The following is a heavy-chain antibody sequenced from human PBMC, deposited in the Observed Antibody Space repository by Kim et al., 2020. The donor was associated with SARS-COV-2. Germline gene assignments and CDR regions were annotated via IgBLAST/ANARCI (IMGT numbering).Heavy chain of an antibody. CDR1: GGSISSSNW. CDR2: IYHSGST. CDR3: ARRSREYSSSKYYYYGMDV. Sequence: SETLSLTCAVSGGSISSSNWWSWVRQPPGKGLEWIGEIYHSGSTNYNPSLKSRVTISVDKSKNQFSLKLSSVTAADTAVYYCARRSREYSSSKYYYYGMDVWGQGTTVTVSS. D-gene: IGHD6-6*01. V-gene: IGHV4-4*02. J-gene: IGHJ6*02.